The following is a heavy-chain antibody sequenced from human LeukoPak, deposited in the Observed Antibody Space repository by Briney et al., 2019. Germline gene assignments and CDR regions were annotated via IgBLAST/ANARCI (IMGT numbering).Heavy chain of an antibody. Sequence: PSETLSLTCTVSGGSISSSSYYWGWIRQPPGKGLEWIGSIYYSGSTYYNPSLKSRVTISVDTSKNQFSLKLSSVTAADTAVYYCARDPCSGGSCYSFDYWGQGTLVTVSS. CDR2: IYYSGST. CDR1: GGSISSSSYY. V-gene: IGHV4-39*07. CDR3: ARDPCSGGSCYSFDY. J-gene: IGHJ4*02. D-gene: IGHD2-15*01.